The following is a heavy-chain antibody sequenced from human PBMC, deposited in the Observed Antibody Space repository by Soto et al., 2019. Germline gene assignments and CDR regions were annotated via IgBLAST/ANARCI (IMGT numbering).Heavy chain of an antibody. V-gene: IGHV3-33*01. Sequence: QVQLVESGGGVVQPGRSLRLSCAASGFTFSSYGMHWVRQAPGKGLEWVAVIWYDGSNKNYADSVKGRFTISRDNSKNTLYLQMNSLRAEDTAVYYCARDGDIVVVVAATGHYYGMDVWGQGTTVTVSS. J-gene: IGHJ6*02. CDR2: IWYDGSNK. D-gene: IGHD2-15*01. CDR3: ARDGDIVVVVAATGHYYGMDV. CDR1: GFTFSSYG.